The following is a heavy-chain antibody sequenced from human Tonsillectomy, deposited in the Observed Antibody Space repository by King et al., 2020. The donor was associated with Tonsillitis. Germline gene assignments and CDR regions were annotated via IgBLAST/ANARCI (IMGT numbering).Heavy chain of an antibody. V-gene: IGHV5-51*03. CDR3: ARRKYRSAIHAFDI. Sequence: VQLVQSGAEVNKPGESMKISCKGSGYSFTNYWIGWVRQMPGKGLEWMGIIYPGDSDTRYSPSFQGQVTISADKSISTAYLQWSSLKASDTAMSYCARRKYRSAIHAFDIWGQGTMVTVSS. J-gene: IGHJ3*02. D-gene: IGHD6-19*01. CDR2: IYPGDSDT. CDR1: GYSFTNYW.